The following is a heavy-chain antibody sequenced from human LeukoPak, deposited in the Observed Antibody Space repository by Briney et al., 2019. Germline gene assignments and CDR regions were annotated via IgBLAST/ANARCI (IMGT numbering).Heavy chain of an antibody. Sequence: SVNVSFKASGGTFSSYAISWVRQAPGQGLEWMGGIIPIFGTANYAQKFQGRVTITADKSTSTAYMELSSLRSEDTEVYYCARRGSSGSYYNNWFDPWGQGTLVTVSS. D-gene: IGHD3-10*01. CDR2: IIPIFGTA. V-gene: IGHV1-69*06. J-gene: IGHJ5*02. CDR3: ARRGSSGSYYNNWFDP. CDR1: GGTFSSYA.